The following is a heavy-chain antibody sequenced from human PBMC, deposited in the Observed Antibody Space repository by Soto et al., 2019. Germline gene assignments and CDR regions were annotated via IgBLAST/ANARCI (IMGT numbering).Heavy chain of an antibody. CDR1: VGSISRSNW. J-gene: IGHJ5*02. CDR3: ARGLWPNNWFDP. Sequence: AETLSLTCSVSVGSISRSNWWSCVRQPPGKGLEWIGEIYHSGSTNYNPSLKSRVTISVDKSKNQFSLKLSSVTAADTAVYYCARGLWPNNWFDPWGQGTLVTVSS. CDR2: IYHSGST. D-gene: IGHD5-18*01. V-gene: IGHV4-4*02.